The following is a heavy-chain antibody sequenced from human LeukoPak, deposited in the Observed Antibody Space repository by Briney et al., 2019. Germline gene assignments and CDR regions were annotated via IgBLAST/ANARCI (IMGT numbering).Heavy chain of an antibody. D-gene: IGHD1-14*01. CDR2: INHSGST. J-gene: IGHJ4*02. Sequence: SETLSLTCTVSGGSISSSSYYWGWIRQPPGKGLEWIGEINHSGSTNYNPSPKSRVTISVDTSKNQFSLKLSSVTAADTAVYYCARGNLFDYWGQGTLVTVSS. CDR1: GGSISSSSYY. V-gene: IGHV4-39*07. CDR3: ARGNLFDY.